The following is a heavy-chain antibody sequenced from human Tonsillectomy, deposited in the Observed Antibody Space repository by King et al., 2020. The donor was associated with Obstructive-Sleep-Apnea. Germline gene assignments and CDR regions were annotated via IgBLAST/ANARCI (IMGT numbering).Heavy chain of an antibody. CDR2: MRYDGSDK. Sequence: VQLVESGGGVVQPGGSLRLSCSASGFTFSNYGLHWVRQAPGTGLDWVAFMRYDGSDKYYTESVKGRFTISRDSSKHTLYLQMNSLRSEDTAVYYCAKPLRRAFGDYFDYWGQGTLVTVSS. D-gene: IGHD3-16*01. J-gene: IGHJ4*02. CDR3: AKPLRRAFGDYFDY. V-gene: IGHV3-30*02. CDR1: GFTFSNYG.